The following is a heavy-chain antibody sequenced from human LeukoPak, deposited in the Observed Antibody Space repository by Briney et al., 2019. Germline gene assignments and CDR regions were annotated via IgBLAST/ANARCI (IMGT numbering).Heavy chain of an antibody. D-gene: IGHD6-13*01. CDR2: IYYSAST. CDR1: GGSISSGYYY. J-gene: IGHJ4*02. CDR3: AREQGVAAAGTDY. Sequence: SETLSLTCTVSGGSISSGYYYWSWNRQPPGKGLEWNGYIYYSASTYHTPYRKSRVTISVYTSKNQFSLKLSSVTAADSAVYYWAREQGVAAAGTDYWGQGTLVTVSS. V-gene: IGHV4-30-4*08.